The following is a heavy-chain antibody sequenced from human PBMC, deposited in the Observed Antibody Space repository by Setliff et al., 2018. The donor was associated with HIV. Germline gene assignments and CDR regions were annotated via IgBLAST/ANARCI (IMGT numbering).Heavy chain of an antibody. Sequence: PSETLSLTCTVSGGSISSYYWNWIRQPPGKGLEWIGYIYYSGSTNYNPSLKSRVTISVDTSKNQFSLKLSSVTAADTAVYYCAREEDYNFWSGYDWFDPWGQGTLVTVSS. CDR1: GGSISSYY. J-gene: IGHJ5*02. D-gene: IGHD3-3*01. CDR2: IYYSGST. V-gene: IGHV4-59*01. CDR3: AREEDYNFWSGYDWFDP.